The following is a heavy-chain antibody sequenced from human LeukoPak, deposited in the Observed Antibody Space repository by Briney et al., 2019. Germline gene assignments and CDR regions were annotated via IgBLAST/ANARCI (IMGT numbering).Heavy chain of an antibody. CDR2: INHSGST. CDR1: GGSFSGYY. Sequence: PSETLSLTCAVYGGSFSGYYWSWIRQPPGKGLEWIGEINHSGSTNYNPSLKSRVTISVDTSKNQFSLKLSSVTAADTAVYYCAMTSAVAGISNWGQGTLVTVSS. CDR3: AMTSAVAGISN. J-gene: IGHJ4*02. V-gene: IGHV4-34*01. D-gene: IGHD6-19*01.